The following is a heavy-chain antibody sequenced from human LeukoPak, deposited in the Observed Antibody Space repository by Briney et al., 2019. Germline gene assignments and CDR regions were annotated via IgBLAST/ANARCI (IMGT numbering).Heavy chain of an antibody. CDR2: MNPNSGNT. J-gene: IGHJ6*03. Sequence: ASVKVSCKASGYTFTSYDINWVRQATGQGLEWVGWMNPNSGNTGYAQKFQGRVTITRNTSISTAYMELSSLRSEDTAGYHCARGVDYDFWSGSGSYMDVWGKGTTVTVSS. CDR3: ARGVDYDFWSGSGSYMDV. V-gene: IGHV1-8*03. CDR1: GYTFTSYD. D-gene: IGHD3-3*01.